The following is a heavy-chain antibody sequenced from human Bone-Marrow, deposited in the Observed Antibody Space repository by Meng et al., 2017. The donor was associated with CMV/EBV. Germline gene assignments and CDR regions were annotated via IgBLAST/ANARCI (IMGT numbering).Heavy chain of an antibody. CDR1: GFTFSSYA. CDR3: ARDGIVGE. J-gene: IGHJ3*01. V-gene: IGHV3-7*03. D-gene: IGHD1-26*01. CDR2: IKQDGSEK. Sequence: GGSLRLSCAASGFTFSSYAMHWVRQAPGKGLEWVANIKQDGSEKYYVDSVKGRFTISRDNAKNSLYLQMNSLRAEDTAVYYCARDGIVGEGGQGTMVTVSS.